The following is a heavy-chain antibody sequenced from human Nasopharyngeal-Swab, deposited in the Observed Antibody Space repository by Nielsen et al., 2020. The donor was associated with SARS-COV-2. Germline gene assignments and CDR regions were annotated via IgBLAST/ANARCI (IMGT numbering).Heavy chain of an antibody. CDR2: ISSSSSSI. J-gene: IGHJ4*02. V-gene: IGHV3-48*01. CDR3: AKVGDIVATISAFDY. D-gene: IGHD5-12*01. CDR1: GFTFSSYS. Sequence: GESLKISCAASGFTFSSYSMNWVRQAPGKGLEWVSKISSSSSSIYYADSVKGRFTISRDNSKNTLYLQMNSLRAEDTAVYYCAKVGDIVATISAFDYWGQGTLVTVSS.